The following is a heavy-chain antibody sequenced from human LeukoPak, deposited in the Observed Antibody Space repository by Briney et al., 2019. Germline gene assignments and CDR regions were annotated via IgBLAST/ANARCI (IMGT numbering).Heavy chain of an antibody. CDR2: MNPNSGNT. V-gene: IGHV1-8*01. CDR3: ASEDHYYGMDV. J-gene: IGHJ6*02. CDR1: GYTFTSCD. Sequence: ASVKVSCKASGYTFTSCDINWVRQATGQGLEWMGWMNPNSGNTGYAQKFQGRATMTRNTSISTAYMELSRLRSEDTAVYYCASEDHYYGMDVWGQGTTVTVSS.